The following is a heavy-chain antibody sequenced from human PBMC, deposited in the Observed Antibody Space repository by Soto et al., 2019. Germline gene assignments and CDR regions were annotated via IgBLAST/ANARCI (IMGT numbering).Heavy chain of an antibody. CDR1: GGSFSGYY. D-gene: IGHD2-2*01. V-gene: IGHV4-30-2*01. Sequence: SETLSLTCAVYGGSFSGYYWSWIRQPPGKGLEWIGYIYHSGSTYYNPSLKSRVTISVDRSKNQFSLKLSSVTAADTAVYYCARSVVPAADFDYWGQGTLVTVSS. CDR2: IYHSGST. CDR3: ARSVVPAADFDY. J-gene: IGHJ4*02.